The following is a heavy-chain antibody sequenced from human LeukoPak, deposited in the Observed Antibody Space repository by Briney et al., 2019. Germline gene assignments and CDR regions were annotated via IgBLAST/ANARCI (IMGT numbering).Heavy chain of an antibody. CDR3: ARGPLLVAAALGKGSRFDP. Sequence: GASVKVSCKASGYTFTGYYMHWVRQAPGQGLEWMGWINPNSGGTNYAQKFQGRVTMTRDTSISTAYMELSRLRSDDTAVYYCARGPLLVAAALGKGSRFDPWGQGTLVTVSS. D-gene: IGHD2-15*01. J-gene: IGHJ5*02. CDR1: GYTFTGYY. V-gene: IGHV1-2*02. CDR2: INPNSGGT.